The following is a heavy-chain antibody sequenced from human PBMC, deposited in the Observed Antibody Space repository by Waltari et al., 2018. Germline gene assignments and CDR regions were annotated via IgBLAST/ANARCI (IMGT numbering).Heavy chain of an antibody. CDR1: GFPLRNYW. CDR2: IMTDGREE. CDR3: VRDQWFAFDI. V-gene: IGHV3-7*01. D-gene: IGHD3-22*01. Sequence: EVQLVESGGGLVQPGGSLCLACAASGFPLRNYWMSWVRQAPGKGLEWVANIMTDGREEYYVDSVRGRFTISRDNAKNSLYLQMNSLRPEDTAVYYCVRDQWFAFDIWGQGTMVTVSS. J-gene: IGHJ3*02.